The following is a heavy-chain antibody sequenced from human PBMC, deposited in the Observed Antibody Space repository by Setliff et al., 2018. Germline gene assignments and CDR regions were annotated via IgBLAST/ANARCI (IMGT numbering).Heavy chain of an antibody. CDR3: ARRWNFGPYGSGIHDGFDM. Sequence: KASETLSLTCAVYDGSFSDYYWSWIRQPPGKGLEWIGEINHYGSTKYKSSLKSRVTISVDTSKNQFSLKLNSVTAADTAVYYCARRWNFGPYGSGIHDGFDMWGQGTMVT. CDR1: DGSFSDYY. J-gene: IGHJ3*02. CDR2: INHYGST. V-gene: IGHV4-34*01. D-gene: IGHD3-10*01.